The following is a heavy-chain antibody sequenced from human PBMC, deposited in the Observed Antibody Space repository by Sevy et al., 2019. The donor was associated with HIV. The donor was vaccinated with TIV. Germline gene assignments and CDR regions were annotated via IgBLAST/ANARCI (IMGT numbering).Heavy chain of an antibody. CDR2: ISYDGSNK. CDR1: GFTFRSYG. V-gene: IGHV3-30*18. Sequence: GGSLRLSCAASGFTFRSYGLHWVRQAPGKGLEWVAVISYDGSNKYYADSVKGRFTISRDVSKGTLYLQMNSLTAEDTAIFYCAKTLQKLPFHPHYFDYWGQGTLVTVSS. CDR3: AKTLQKLPFHPHYFDY. D-gene: IGHD2-21*02. J-gene: IGHJ4*02.